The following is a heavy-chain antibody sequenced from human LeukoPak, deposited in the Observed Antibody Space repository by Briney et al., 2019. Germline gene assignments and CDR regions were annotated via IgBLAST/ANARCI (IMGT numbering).Heavy chain of an antibody. CDR2: IYPGDSDT. CDR3: ARIGITGEYCSSTTCSSDAFDI. Sequence: GESLKISCKGSKYSFISYWIGWVRQMPGKGLGWMGIIYPGDSDTRYSPSFQGQVTISADKSISTAYLQWSSLKASDTAMYYCARIGITGEYCSSTTCSSDAFDIWGQGTMVTVSS. J-gene: IGHJ3*02. CDR1: KYSFISYW. D-gene: IGHD2-2*01. V-gene: IGHV5-51*01.